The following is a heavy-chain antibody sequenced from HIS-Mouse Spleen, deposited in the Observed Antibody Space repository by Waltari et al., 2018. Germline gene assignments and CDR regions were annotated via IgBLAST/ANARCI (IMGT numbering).Heavy chain of an antibody. CDR3: ARDRNYYDSSGYYYYYYYYGMDV. J-gene: IGHJ6*02. V-gene: IGHV4-38-2*02. CDR2: IYHSGST. Sequence: VQLQESGPGPAKPSVTLSLTCTVTGYSTNSGYYGAWIRQPPGKGLEWIGSIYHSGSTYYNPSLKSRVTISVDTSKNQFSLKLSSVTAADTAVYYCARDRNYYDSSGYYYYYYYYGMDVWGQGTTVTVSS. CDR1: GYSTNSGYY. D-gene: IGHD3-22*01.